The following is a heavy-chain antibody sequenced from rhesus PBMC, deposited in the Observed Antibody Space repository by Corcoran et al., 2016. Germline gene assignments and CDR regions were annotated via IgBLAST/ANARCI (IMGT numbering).Heavy chain of an antibody. CDR2: ISESGGKI. D-gene: IGHD3-3*01. Sequence: EVQLVESGGGLVQPGGSLRLSCAASGFTFSSDEMHWFRQAPGKGLEWVSVISESGGKIDDADAVRGGFTVARDNANNSLFLQMNSLRAEDTAVYYCARVRTIFGLVIPFDYWGQGVLVTVSS. CDR3: ARVRTIFGLVIPFDY. V-gene: IGHV3-100*02. CDR1: GFTFSSDE. J-gene: IGHJ4*01.